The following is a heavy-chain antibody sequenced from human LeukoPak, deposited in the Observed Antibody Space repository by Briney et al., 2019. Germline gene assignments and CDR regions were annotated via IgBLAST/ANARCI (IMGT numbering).Heavy chain of an antibody. D-gene: IGHD1-26*01. CDR3: ATDSIDSGSYPFAWFDP. CDR1: GGSLSSYY. Sequence: SETLSLTCTVSGGSLSSYYWSWIPQPAGKGLEWVGRIYTSGSTNYNPSLKSRVTMSVDTSKNQFSLTLSSVTAADTAVYYGATDSIDSGSYPFAWFDPWGQGTLVTVSS. J-gene: IGHJ5*02. CDR2: IYTSGST. V-gene: IGHV4-4*07.